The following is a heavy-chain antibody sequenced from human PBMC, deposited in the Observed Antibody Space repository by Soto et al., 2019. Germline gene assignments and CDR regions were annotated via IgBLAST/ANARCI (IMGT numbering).Heavy chain of an antibody. J-gene: IGHJ6*02. CDR1: GDSVSSNSAA. CDR2: TYYRSKWYD. V-gene: IGHV6-1*01. CDR3: AREPQSGNYFHYYGLDV. Sequence: PSQTLSLTCAISGDSVSSNSAAWSWIGQSPSRGLEWLGRTYYRSKWYDDFAVSVKSRITINPDTSKNQFSLQLSSVTPEDTAVYYCAREPQSGNYFHYYGLDVWGQGTTVTVSS. D-gene: IGHD1-26*01.